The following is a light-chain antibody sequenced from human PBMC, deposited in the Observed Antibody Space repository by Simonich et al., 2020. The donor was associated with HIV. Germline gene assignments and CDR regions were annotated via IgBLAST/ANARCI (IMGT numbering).Light chain of an antibody. CDR1: QSISSY. CDR2: AAS. V-gene: IGKV1-39*01. CDR3: QQSFSTPYT. J-gene: IGKJ2*01. Sequence: DIQMTQSPSSLSASVGDRVTITCRANQSISSYLNWYQQKQGKAPKVLIYAASTLQSGVPSRFSGSGSGTDCTLTISSLQPEDFATYYCQQSFSTPYTFGQGTKLEIK.